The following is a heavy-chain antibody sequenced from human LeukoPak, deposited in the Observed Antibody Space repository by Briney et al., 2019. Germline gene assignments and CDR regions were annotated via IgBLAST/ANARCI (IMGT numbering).Heavy chain of an antibody. V-gene: IGHV7-4-1*01. J-gene: IGHJ4*02. D-gene: IGHD6-19*01. CDR1: GYTFTSYV. CDR2: INTNTGNP. CDR3: AREEQWLDRAFDY. Sequence: ASVKVSCKASGYTFTSYVMNWVRQAPGQGLEWMGWINTNTGNPTYAQGFTGRFVFSLDTSVSTAYLQICSLKAEDTAVYYCAREEQWLDRAFDYWGQGTLVTVSS.